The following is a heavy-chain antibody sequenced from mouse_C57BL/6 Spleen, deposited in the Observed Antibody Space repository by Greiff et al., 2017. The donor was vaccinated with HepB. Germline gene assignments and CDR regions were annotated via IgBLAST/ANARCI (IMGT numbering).Heavy chain of an antibody. V-gene: IGHV1-61*01. D-gene: IGHD2-1*01. Sequence: VQLKEPGAELVRPGSSVKLSCKASGYTFTSYWMDWVKQRPGQGLEWIGNIYPSDSETHYNQKFKDKATLTVDKSSSTAYMQLSRLTSEDSAVYYCARGGSYYGNYLYYFDYWGQGTTLTVSS. J-gene: IGHJ2*01. CDR1: GYTFTSYW. CDR3: ARGGSYYGNYLYYFDY. CDR2: IYPSDSET.